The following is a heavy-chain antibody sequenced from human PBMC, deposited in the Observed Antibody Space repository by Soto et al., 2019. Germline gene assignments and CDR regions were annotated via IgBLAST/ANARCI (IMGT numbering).Heavy chain of an antibody. CDR2: IKRNSDGGST. J-gene: IGHJ6*02. D-gene: IGHD2-15*01. CDR1: GFTFYNSW. CDR3: TAGSVEGV. V-gene: IGHV3-15*07. Sequence: EVQLVESGGGLVKPGGSLRLSCAASGFTFYNSWMNWVRQAPGKGLEWVGRIKRNSDGGSTDYAAPVKGRFTISRDDSENMLYLQMNSRKTEDTAVYYCTAGSVEGVWGQGTTVSVSS.